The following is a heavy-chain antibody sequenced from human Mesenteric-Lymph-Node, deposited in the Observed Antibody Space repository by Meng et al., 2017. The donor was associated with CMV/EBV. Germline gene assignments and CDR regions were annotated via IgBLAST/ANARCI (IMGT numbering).Heavy chain of an antibody. D-gene: IGHD3-9*01. CDR2: INHSGST. CDR3: ARGSSYDILTGYFDY. J-gene: IGHJ4*02. V-gene: IGHV4-34*01. CDR1: GGSVSGYY. Sequence: HQRGGGVLKPSDTLSVTLSFYGGSVSGYYWNWIRQSPEKGLEWIGEINHSGSTTYNPSFTSRIIISVDTSTNQISLNMSSVTAADTAVYYCARGSSYDILTGYFDYWGQGALVTVSS.